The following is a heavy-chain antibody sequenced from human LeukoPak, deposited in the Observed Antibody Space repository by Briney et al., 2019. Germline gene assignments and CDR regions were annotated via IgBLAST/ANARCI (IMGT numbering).Heavy chain of an antibody. CDR1: TGSISSYY. V-gene: IGHV4-59*12. CDR2: IYYSGST. Sequence: SETLSLTCTVSTGSISSYYWSWIRQPPGKALEWIGFIYYSGSTNYNPSLTSRVTISVDTSKNQFPLKLSSVTAADTAAYYCAREYYDFWSGKYYYYMDVWGKGTTVTVSS. D-gene: IGHD3-3*01. J-gene: IGHJ6*03. CDR3: AREYYDFWSGKYYYYMDV.